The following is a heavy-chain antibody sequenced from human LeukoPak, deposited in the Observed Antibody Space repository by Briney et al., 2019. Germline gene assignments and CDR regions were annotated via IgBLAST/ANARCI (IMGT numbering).Heavy chain of an antibody. D-gene: IGHD5-18*01. Sequence: SETLSLTCTVSGGSISSGGHYWSWIRQHPGKGLEWIGYIYYSGSTYYNPSLKSRVTISVDTSKNQFSLKLSSVTAADTAVYYCARGGIQLWFDYWGQGTLVTVSS. CDR3: ARGGIQLWFDY. CDR1: GGSISSGGHY. V-gene: IGHV4-31*03. CDR2: IYYSGST. J-gene: IGHJ4*02.